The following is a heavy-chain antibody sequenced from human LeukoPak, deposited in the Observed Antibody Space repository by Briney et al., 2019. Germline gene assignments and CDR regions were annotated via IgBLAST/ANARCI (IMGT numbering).Heavy chain of an antibody. D-gene: IGHD3-22*01. V-gene: IGHV3-23*01. CDR2: ISGSGGST. CDR3: AKDIYYDSSGYYGPFDY. Sequence: GGSLRLSCAASGFTFTSYDMSWVRQAPGKGLEWVSAISGSGGSTYYADSVKGRFTISRDNSKNTLYLQMNSLRAEDTAVYYCAKDIYYDSSGYYGPFDYWGQGTLVTVSS. CDR1: GFTFTSYD. J-gene: IGHJ4*02.